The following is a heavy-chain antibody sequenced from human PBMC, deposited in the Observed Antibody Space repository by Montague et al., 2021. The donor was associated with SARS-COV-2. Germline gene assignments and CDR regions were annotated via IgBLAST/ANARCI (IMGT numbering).Heavy chain of an antibody. Sequence: SETLSLTCTVSGGSISSSSYYWGWIRQPPGKGLEWIGSIYYSGSTYYNPSLKSRVTISVDTSKNQFSLKLSSVTAADTAVYYCARKEMKYISIWPTGGNWFDPWGQGTLVTVSS. J-gene: IGHJ5*02. D-gene: IGHD6-13*01. CDR2: IYYSGST. CDR1: GGSISSSSYY. CDR3: ARKEMKYISIWPTGGNWFDP. V-gene: IGHV4-39*01.